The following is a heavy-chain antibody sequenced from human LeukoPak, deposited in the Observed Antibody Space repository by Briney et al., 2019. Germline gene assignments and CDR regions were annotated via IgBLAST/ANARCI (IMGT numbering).Heavy chain of an antibody. CDR1: GFTFSDYY. CDR2: ISGRGTSI. J-gene: IGHJ4*02. V-gene: IGHV3-11*04. CDR3: AKTYYYGSGSY. D-gene: IGHD3-10*01. Sequence: GGSLRLSCAASGFTFSDYYMSWLRQAPGKGLEWVSYISGRGTSIYYADSVKGRFTISRDNANNSLYLQMNSLRAEDTAVYYCAKTYYYGSGSYWGQGTLVTVSS.